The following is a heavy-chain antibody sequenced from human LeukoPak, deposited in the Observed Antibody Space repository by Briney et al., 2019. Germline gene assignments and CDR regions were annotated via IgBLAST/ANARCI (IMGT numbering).Heavy chain of an antibody. Sequence: GGSLRLSCAASGFTFSSYGMHWVRQAPGKGLEWVAFIRYDGSNKYYADSVKGRFTISRDNSKNTLYLQMNSLRAEDTAVYYCATTEDILTGSNILDYWGQGTLVTVSS. CDR3: ATTEDILTGSNILDY. CDR2: IRYDGSNK. CDR1: GFTFSSYG. J-gene: IGHJ4*02. V-gene: IGHV3-30*02. D-gene: IGHD3-9*01.